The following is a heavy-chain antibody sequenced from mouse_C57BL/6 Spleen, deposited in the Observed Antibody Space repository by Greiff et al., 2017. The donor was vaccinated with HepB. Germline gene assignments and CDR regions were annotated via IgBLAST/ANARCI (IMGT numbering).Heavy chain of an antibody. Sequence: EVKLQESGPGLVKPSQSLSLTCSVTGYSITSGYYWNWIRQFPGNKLEWMGYISYDGSNNYNPSLKNRISITRDTSKNQIFLKLNALKTEDTATYYCARGSSSRAWFAYWGQGTLVTVSA. D-gene: IGHD1-1*01. J-gene: IGHJ3*01. CDR1: GYSITSGYY. V-gene: IGHV3-6*01. CDR3: ARGSSSRAWFAY. CDR2: ISYDGSN.